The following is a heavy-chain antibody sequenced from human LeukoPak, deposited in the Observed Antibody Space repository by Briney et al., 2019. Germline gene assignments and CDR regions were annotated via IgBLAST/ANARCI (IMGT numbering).Heavy chain of an antibody. Sequence: GESLRISCKGSGYSFTSYWISWVRQMPGKGLERMGRIDPSDSYTNYSPSFQGHVTISADKSISTAYLQWSSLKASDTAMYYCAREDPFKNWFDPWGQGTLVTVSS. CDR2: IDPSDSYT. J-gene: IGHJ5*02. CDR3: AREDPFKNWFDP. V-gene: IGHV5-10-1*01. CDR1: GYSFTSYW.